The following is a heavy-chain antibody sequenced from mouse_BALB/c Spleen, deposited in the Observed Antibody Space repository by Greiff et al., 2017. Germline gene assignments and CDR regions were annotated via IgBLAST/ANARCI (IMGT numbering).Heavy chain of an antibody. CDR2: ISSGSSTI. Sequence: EVQRVESGGGLVQPGGSRKLSCAASGFTFSSFGMHWVRQAPEKGLEWVAYISSGSSTIYYADTVKGRFTISRDNPKNTLFLQMTSLRSEDTAMYYCAREEGTHPTWFAYWGQGTLVTVSA. V-gene: IGHV5-17*02. J-gene: IGHJ3*01. CDR1: GFTFSSFG. CDR3: AREEGTHPTWFAY.